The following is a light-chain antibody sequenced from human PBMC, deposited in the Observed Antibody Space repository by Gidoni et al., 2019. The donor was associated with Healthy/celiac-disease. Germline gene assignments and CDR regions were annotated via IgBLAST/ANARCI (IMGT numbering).Light chain of an antibody. CDR3: QQRSNWPLT. CDR2: DGS. CDR1: QSVSSY. V-gene: IGKV3-11*01. Sequence: EIVLTQSPATLSLSPGERATLSCRASQSVSSYLAWYQQKPGQAPRLLIYDGSNRATGIPARFSGSGSGTDFTLTISSLEAEDFAVYYCQQRSNWPLTFXGXTKVEIK. J-gene: IGKJ4*01.